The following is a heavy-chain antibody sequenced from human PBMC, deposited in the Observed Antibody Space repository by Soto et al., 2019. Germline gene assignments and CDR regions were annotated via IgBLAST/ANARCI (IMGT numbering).Heavy chain of an antibody. Sequence: ASVKVSCKASGYTFTSYGISWVRQAPGQGLEWMGWISAYNGNTNYAQKLQGRVTMTTDTSTSTAYMELRSLRSDDTAVYYCAREEQLVAYYYYGMDVWGQGTTVTVSS. V-gene: IGHV1-18*01. CDR1: GYTFTSYG. CDR2: ISAYNGNT. CDR3: AREEQLVAYYYYGMDV. J-gene: IGHJ6*02. D-gene: IGHD6-6*01.